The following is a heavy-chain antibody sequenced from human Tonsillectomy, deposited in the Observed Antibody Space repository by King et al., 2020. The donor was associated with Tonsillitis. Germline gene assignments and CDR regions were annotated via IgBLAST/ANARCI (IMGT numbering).Heavy chain of an antibody. CDR3: ARTRLDMRDAFDI. D-gene: IGHD3/OR15-3a*01. Sequence: TLKESGPVLVKPTETLTLTCTVSGFSLSNARMGVSWIRQPPGKALEWLAHIFSNDDKSYSTSLKSRLTISKDTSKSQVVLTMTNKDPVDTATYFCARTRLDMRDAFDIWGQGTMVTVSS. J-gene: IGHJ3*02. CDR2: IFSNDDK. CDR1: GFSLSNARMG. V-gene: IGHV2-26*01.